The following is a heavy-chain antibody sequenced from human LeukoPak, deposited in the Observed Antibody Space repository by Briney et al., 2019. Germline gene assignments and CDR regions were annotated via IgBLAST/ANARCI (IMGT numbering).Heavy chain of an antibody. V-gene: IGHV3-48*03. J-gene: IGHJ4*02. CDR1: GFTFSSYE. Sequence: GGSLRLSCAAPGFTFSSYEMNWVRQAPGKGLEWVSYISSSGSTIYYADSVKGRFTISRDNAKNSLYLQMNSLRAEDTAVYYCARATGGWSKFDYWGQGTLVTVSS. CDR3: ARATGGWSKFDY. CDR2: ISSSGSTI. D-gene: IGHD6-19*01.